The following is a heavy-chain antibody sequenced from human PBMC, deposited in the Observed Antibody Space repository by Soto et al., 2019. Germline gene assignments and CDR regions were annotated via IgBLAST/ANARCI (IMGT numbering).Heavy chain of an antibody. D-gene: IGHD3-22*01. V-gene: IGHV3-23*01. CDR2: ISGSGGST. CDR1: GFTFSRYA. J-gene: IGHJ2*01. Sequence: EVQLLESGGGLVQPGGSLRLSCAASGFTFSRYAMSWVRQAPGKGLEWVSAISGSGGSTYYADSVKGRFTISRDNSKKSLYLQMNSLRAEDTAVYYCAKGFGYYYDSRPGYFDLWGRGTLVTVSS. CDR3: AKGFGYYYDSRPGYFDL.